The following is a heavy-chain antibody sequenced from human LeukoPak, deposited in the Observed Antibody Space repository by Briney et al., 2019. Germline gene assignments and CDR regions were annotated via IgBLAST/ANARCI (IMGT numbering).Heavy chain of an antibody. J-gene: IGHJ4*02. V-gene: IGHV1-69*05. Sequence: ASVKVSCKASGGTFSSYAISWVRQAPGQALEWMGGMIPIFGTANYAQKFQGRVTITTDESTSTAYMELSSLRSEDTAVYYCARSIAAAGIGYWGQGTLVTVSS. CDR3: ARSIAAAGIGY. D-gene: IGHD6-13*01. CDR2: MIPIFGTA. CDR1: GGTFSSYA.